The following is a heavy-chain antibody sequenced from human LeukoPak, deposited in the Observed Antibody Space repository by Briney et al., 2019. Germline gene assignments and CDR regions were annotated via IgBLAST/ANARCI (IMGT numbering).Heavy chain of an antibody. V-gene: IGHV4-39*01. CDR2: IYYSGST. CDR1: GGSISSSSYY. Sequence: PSETLSLTCTGSGGSISSSSYYWGWIRQPPGEGLEWIGSIYYSGSTYYNPSLKSRVTISVDTSKNQFSLKLSSVTAADTAVYYCAMKSGTVGVDPKFDPWGQGTLVTVSS. D-gene: IGHD3-3*01. CDR3: AMKSGTVGVDPKFDP. J-gene: IGHJ5*02.